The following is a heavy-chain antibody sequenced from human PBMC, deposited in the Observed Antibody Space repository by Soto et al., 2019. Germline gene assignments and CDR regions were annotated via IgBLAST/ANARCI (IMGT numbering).Heavy chain of an antibody. Sequence: GGSLRLSCAASGFTFRSYPMHWVRQAPGKGLEWVAIVSYDGITKYADSVKGRFTISRDNSNNTLFLQMNSLRTEDTAVYYCIKEGLFWSGSFDFSGQGTLVTVSS. CDR1: GFTFRSYP. CDR3: IKEGLFWSGSFDF. J-gene: IGHJ4*02. CDR2: VSYDGITK. D-gene: IGHD3-3*01. V-gene: IGHV3-30-3*01.